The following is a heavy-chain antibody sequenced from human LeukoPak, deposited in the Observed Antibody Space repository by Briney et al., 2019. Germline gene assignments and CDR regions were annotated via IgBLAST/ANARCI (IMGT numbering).Heavy chain of an antibody. CDR3: AKSNGYGLIDI. CDR2: IHDTRGT. V-gene: IGHV4-59*12. CDR1: GGSMKNYY. D-gene: IGHD3-10*01. J-gene: IGHJ3*02. Sequence: SETLSLTCTVSGGSMKNYYWSWIRQPPGKGLEWIGYIHDTRGTNYNPHLKSRVTMSLDTSKNHFSLKLNSVTAADTAVYYCAKSNGYGLIDIWGQGTMVTVSS.